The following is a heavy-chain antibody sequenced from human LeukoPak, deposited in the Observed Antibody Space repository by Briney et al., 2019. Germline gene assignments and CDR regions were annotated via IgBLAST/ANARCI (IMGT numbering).Heavy chain of an antibody. V-gene: IGHV3-64*01. CDR1: GFTFSSYA. Sequence: GGSLRLSCAASGFTFSSYAMHWVRQAPGKGLEYVSAISSNGGSTYYANSVKGRFTISRDNSKNTLYLQMGSLRAEDMAVYYCARGRGSGHKENWFDPWGQGALVTVSS. D-gene: IGHD6-19*01. J-gene: IGHJ5*02. CDR2: ISSNGGST. CDR3: ARGRGSGHKENWFDP.